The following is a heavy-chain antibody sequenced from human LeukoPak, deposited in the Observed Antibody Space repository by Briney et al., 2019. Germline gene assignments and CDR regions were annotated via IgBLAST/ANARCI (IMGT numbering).Heavy chain of an antibody. Sequence: SETLSLTCTVSGGSISSTRYYWGWIRQPPGKGLEWIGSIYYSGSTYYNPSLKSRVTISVDTSKNQFSLKLNSVTAADTTVYYCARHPSIFRPIRDFDRFRASPPDYWGQGTLVTVSS. CDR3: ARHPSIFRPIRDFDRFRASPPDY. D-gene: IGHD3-9*01. CDR2: IYYSGST. CDR1: GGSISSTRYY. V-gene: IGHV4-39*01. J-gene: IGHJ4*02.